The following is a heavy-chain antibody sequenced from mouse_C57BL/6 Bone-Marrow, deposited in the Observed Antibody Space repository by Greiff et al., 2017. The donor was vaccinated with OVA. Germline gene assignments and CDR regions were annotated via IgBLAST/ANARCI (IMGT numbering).Heavy chain of an antibody. CDR3: TGYGYDLAWFAY. D-gene: IGHD2-2*01. Sequence: EVKVVESGEGLVKPGGSLKLSCAASGFTFSSYAMSWVRQTPEQRLEWVAYISSGGDYIYYADTVKGRFTISRDNARNTLYLQMSSLKSEDTAMYYCTGYGYDLAWFAYWGQGTLVTVSA. V-gene: IGHV5-9-1*02. J-gene: IGHJ3*01. CDR1: GFTFSSYA. CDR2: ISSGGDYI.